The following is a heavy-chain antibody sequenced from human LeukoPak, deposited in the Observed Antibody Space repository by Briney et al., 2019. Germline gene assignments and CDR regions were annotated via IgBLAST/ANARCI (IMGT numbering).Heavy chain of an antibody. CDR1: GFSVRTNY. D-gene: IGHD3-22*01. CDR2: IYSGGTI. Sequence: GGSLRLSCAASGFSVRTNYMGWVRQAPGKGLEWVSVIYSGGTIRYAASAKGRFSISRDNSSDPLHLQINSLRVDDTAVYYCVRAVHHLFYSDSSGYYVDAFDVWGQGTVVTVSS. CDR3: VRAVHHLFYSDSSGYYVDAFDV. V-gene: IGHV3-53*01. J-gene: IGHJ3*01.